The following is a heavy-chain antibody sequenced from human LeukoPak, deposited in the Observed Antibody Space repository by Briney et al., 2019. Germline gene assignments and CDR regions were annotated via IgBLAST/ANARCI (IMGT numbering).Heavy chain of an antibody. CDR1: GFTFSSYW. D-gene: IGHD3-16*02. Sequence: GGSLRLSCAASGFTFSSYWMSWVRQAPRKGLEWVAHIKQDGSEKYYVDSVKGRFTISRDNAKNSMYLQMNSLRAEETAVYYCTRDHGYSYGLEGNYMDVWGKGTTVTVSS. CDR2: IKQDGSEK. V-gene: IGHV3-7*01. J-gene: IGHJ6*03. CDR3: TRDHGYSYGLEGNYMDV.